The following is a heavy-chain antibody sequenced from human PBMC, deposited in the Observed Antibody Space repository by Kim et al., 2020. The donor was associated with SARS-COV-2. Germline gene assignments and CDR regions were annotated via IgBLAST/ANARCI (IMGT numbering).Heavy chain of an antibody. CDR1: GGSFSAYY. V-gene: IGHV4-34*01. D-gene: IGHD3-3*01. CDR3: ARGNQISWSGYYTSQGGHYGMDV. J-gene: IGHJ6*02. Sequence: SETLSLTCAVYGGSFSAYYWNWIRQPPGKGLEWIGESNHSGSTNYNPSLKSRVTISVDPSKNQFSLKLSSVTAADTAVYYCARGNQISWSGYYTSQGGHYGMDVWGQGTAVTVSS. CDR2: SNHSGST.